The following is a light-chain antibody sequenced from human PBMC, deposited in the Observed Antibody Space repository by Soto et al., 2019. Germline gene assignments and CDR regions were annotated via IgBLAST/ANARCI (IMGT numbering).Light chain of an antibody. CDR1: QSVSSNN. V-gene: IGKV3-20*01. CDR2: GAS. CDR3: QQYGSSPPLT. J-gene: IGKJ4*01. Sequence: EIVLTQSPGTLSLSPGERATLSCRASQSVSSNNLAWYQQRPGQAPRVVIYGASTRATGIPERFSGSGSGTDFTLTISRLEPEDFAVYYCQQYGSSPPLTFGGGTKVEIK.